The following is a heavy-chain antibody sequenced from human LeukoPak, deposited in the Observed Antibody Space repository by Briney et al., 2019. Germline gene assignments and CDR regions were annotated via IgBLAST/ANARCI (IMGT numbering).Heavy chain of an antibody. CDR2: IYTSGST. J-gene: IGHJ5*02. CDR3: ARELREWFDP. Sequence: SETLSLTCAVYGGSFSGYYWSWIRQPAGKGLEWIGRIYTSGSTNYNPSLKSRVTMSVDTSKNQFSLKLSSVTAADTAVYYCARELREWFDPWGQGTLVTVSS. V-gene: IGHV4-4*07. D-gene: IGHD3-16*01. CDR1: GGSFSGYY.